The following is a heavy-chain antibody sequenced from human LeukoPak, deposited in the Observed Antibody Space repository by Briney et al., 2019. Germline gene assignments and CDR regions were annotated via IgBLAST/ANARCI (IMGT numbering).Heavy chain of an antibody. Sequence: SETLSLTCTVSGGSISSYYWSWVRQPAGKGLEWIGCIYASGNTNYNPSLKGRVTMTVDTSKNQFSLNLSSVTAADTAVYYCARGRGSSWCYFDSWGQGTLVTVSS. CDR1: GGSISSYY. V-gene: IGHV4-4*07. CDR2: IYASGNT. D-gene: IGHD6-13*01. J-gene: IGHJ4*02. CDR3: ARGRGSSWCYFDS.